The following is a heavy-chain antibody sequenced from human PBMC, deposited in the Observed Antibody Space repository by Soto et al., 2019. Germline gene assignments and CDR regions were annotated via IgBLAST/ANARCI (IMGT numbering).Heavy chain of an antibody. J-gene: IGHJ3*02. CDR2: IHPDGSAK. V-gene: IGHV3-7*01. D-gene: IGHD1-1*01. CDR3: AYHSRSGNVAFDT. CDR1: GFTFRSYW. Sequence: EVQLVESGGGLVQPGGSLRLSCAASGFTFRSYWMTWVRQAPGKGLEWVANIHPDGSAKYYVDSVKGRLTISRDNAKNSLYLQMSSLTAEDTAVYYCAYHSRSGNVAFDTWGQGTMVTVSP.